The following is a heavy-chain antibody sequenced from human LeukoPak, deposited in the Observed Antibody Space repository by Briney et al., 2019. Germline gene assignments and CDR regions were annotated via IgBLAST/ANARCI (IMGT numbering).Heavy chain of an antibody. J-gene: IGHJ6*03. Sequence: TPSETLSLTCTVSGASINTAAYYWTWIRQPAGKGLEWIGRLNTGGSTTYNPSLKSRVTISADTSKNQFSLKLTSMTAADTAVYYCAKDSAGGYYDSSGFGSYYYMDVWGTGTTVTVSS. CDR1: GASINTAAYY. CDR2: LNTGGST. CDR3: AKDSAGGYYDSSGFGSYYYMDV. D-gene: IGHD3-22*01. V-gene: IGHV4-61*02.